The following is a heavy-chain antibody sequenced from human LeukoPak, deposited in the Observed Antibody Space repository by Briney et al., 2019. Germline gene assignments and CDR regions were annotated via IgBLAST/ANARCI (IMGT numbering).Heavy chain of an antibody. CDR1: GFTFSSYS. CDR3: ARAGETDAFDI. J-gene: IGHJ3*02. CDR2: ISSSSSTI. V-gene: IGHV3-48*04. D-gene: IGHD3-10*01. Sequence: GGSLRLSCAASGFTFSSYSMNWVRQAPGKGLEWVSYISSSSSTIYYADSVKGRFTISRDNAKNSLYLQMNSLRAEDTAGYYCARAGETDAFDIWGQGTMVTVSS.